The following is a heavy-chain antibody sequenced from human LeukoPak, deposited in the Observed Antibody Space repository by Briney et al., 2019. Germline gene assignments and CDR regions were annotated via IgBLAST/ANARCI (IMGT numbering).Heavy chain of an antibody. J-gene: IGHJ4*02. V-gene: IGHV3-23*01. CDR3: AQVREYNYGSGFDY. Sequence: PGGSLRLSCAASGFTFISFAMTWVRQAPGKGLEWVSTISGRADSTYYADSLKGRFTISRDNSKNTLYLQMNSLRAEDTAVYYCAQVREYNYGSGFDYWGRGTLVTVSS. CDR1: GFTFISFA. CDR2: ISGRADST. D-gene: IGHD3-10*01.